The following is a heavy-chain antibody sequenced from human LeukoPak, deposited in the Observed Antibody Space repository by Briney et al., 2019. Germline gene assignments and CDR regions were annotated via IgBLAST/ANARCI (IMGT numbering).Heavy chain of an antibody. CDR1: GYTFTSYG. J-gene: IGHJ4*02. CDR3: ARDLEYYDSSGYYQRGGYFDY. D-gene: IGHD3-22*01. V-gene: IGHV1-18*01. Sequence: GASVKVSCKASGYTFTSYGISWVRQAPGQGLEWMGWISAYNGNTNYAQKLQGRVTMTTDTSTSTAYMELRSLRSHDTAVYYCARDLEYYDSSGYYQRGGYFDYWGQRTLVTVSS. CDR2: ISAYNGNT.